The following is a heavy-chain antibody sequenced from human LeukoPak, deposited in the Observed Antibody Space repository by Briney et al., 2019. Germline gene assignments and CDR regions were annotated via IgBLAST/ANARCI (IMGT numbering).Heavy chain of an antibody. J-gene: IGHJ5*02. D-gene: IGHD4-17*01. CDR3: ARLSGDYGWFDP. CDR1: GGSFSGYY. V-gene: IGHV4-34*01. CDR2: INHSGST. Sequence: PSETLSLTCAVYGGSFSGYYWSWIRQPPGKGLEWIGEINHSGSTNYNPSLKSRVTISVDTSKNQFSLKLSSVTAADTAVYYCARLSGDYGWFDPWGQGTLVTVSS.